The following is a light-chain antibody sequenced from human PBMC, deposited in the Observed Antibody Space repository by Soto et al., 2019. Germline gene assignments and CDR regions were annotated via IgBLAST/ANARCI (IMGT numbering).Light chain of an antibody. Sequence: QSALTQPASVSGSPGQSITISCTGTSSDVGSYNLVSWYQQHPGKAPKLMIYEVSKRPSGVSNRFSGSKSGNTASLTISGLQAEDESDYYCCSYAGSSTYVFVTGTKVTFL. CDR3: CSYAGSSTYV. CDR2: EVS. CDR1: SSDVGSYNL. V-gene: IGLV2-23*02. J-gene: IGLJ1*01.